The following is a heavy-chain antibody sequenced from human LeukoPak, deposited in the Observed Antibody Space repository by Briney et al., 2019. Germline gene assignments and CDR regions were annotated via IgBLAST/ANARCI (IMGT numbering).Heavy chain of an antibody. CDR3: ARDIVSYYIDY. D-gene: IGHD2-2*02. CDR1: GLTFSRHG. CDR2: IWYDGSNK. J-gene: IGHJ4*02. Sequence: LTGGSLRLSCAASGLTFSRHGMHWVRQAPGKGLEWVAVIWYDGSNKYYADAVKGRFTISRDNSKNMLYLQMNSLRAEDTAVYYCARDIVSYYIDYWGQGTLVTVSS. V-gene: IGHV3-33*01.